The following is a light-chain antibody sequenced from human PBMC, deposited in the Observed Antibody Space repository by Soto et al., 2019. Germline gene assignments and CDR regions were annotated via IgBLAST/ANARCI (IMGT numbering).Light chain of an antibody. Sequence: CRRISTNNSCRASQSVSLSLAWYQQKPGQAPRLLIYDASKRASGFPARFSGSGSGTDFTLTISGPEPEDGPVSYCPGRTGWPPWPSGQETEVDIK. CDR1: QSVSLS. J-gene: IGKJ1*01. V-gene: IGKV3-11*01. CDR3: PGRTGWPPWP. CDR2: DAS.